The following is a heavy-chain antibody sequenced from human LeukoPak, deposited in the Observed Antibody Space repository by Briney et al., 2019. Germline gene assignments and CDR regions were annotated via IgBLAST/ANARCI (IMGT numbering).Heavy chain of an antibody. CDR2: INPNSGGT. CDR3: ARAAYGSAPPWDY. CDR1: GYTFTGYY. Sequence: ASVKVSCKASGYTFTGYYMHWVRQAPGQGLEWMGWINPNSGGTNYAQKFQGRVTMTRDTSISTAYMELSRLRSDDTAAYYCARAAYGSAPPWDYWGQGTLVTVSS. D-gene: IGHD3-10*01. V-gene: IGHV1-2*02. J-gene: IGHJ4*02.